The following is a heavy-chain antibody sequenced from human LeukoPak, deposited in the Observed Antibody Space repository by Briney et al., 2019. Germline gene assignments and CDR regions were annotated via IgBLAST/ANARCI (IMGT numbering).Heavy chain of an antibody. CDR2: ISYDGSNK. D-gene: IGHD4-17*01. J-gene: IGHJ3*02. V-gene: IGHV3-30*03. CDR1: GFTFSSYG. Sequence: PGGSLRLSCAASGFTFSSYGMHWVRQAPGKGLEWVAVISYDGSNKYYADSVKGRFTISRDNSKNTLYLQMNSLRAEDTAVYYCARDRGYGDYVGAFDIWGQGTMVTVSS. CDR3: ARDRGYGDYVGAFDI.